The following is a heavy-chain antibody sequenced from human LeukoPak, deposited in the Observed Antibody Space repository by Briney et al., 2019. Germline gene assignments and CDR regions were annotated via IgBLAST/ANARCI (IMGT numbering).Heavy chain of an antibody. CDR1: GGTFSSYA. D-gene: IGHD3-3*01. Sequence: SVKVSCKASGGTFSSYAISWVRQAPGQGLEWMGGIIPIFGTANYAQKFQGRVTITADESTSTAYMELSSLRSEDTAVYYCASAYDFWSGSNYWAQGTLVTVSS. V-gene: IGHV1-69*13. CDR3: ASAYDFWSGSNY. CDR2: IIPIFGTA. J-gene: IGHJ4*02.